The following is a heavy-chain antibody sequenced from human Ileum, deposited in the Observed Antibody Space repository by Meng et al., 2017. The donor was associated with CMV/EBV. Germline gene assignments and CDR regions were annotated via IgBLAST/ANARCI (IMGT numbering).Heavy chain of an antibody. V-gene: IGHV4-30-4*08. CDR2: VFYSGST. D-gene: IGHD4-17*01. CDR3: ARELRYGDYYFDS. Sequence: VPLQESGPGLVKSSQTLSLTCNVSGDSIISDDHYWSWIRQPPGKGLEWIGYVFYSGSTYYNPSLMSRVTISVDTSKNQFSLRLSSVTAADTAVYYCARELRYGDYYFDSWGQGTLVTVSS. J-gene: IGHJ4*02. CDR1: GDSIISDDHY.